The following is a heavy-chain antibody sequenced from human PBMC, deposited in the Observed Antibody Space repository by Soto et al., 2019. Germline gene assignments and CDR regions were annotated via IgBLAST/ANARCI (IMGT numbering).Heavy chain of an antibody. CDR3: ATSHPSPQRRYFDY. V-gene: IGHV1-46*01. J-gene: IGHJ4*02. CDR2: INPSGGST. CDR1: GYTFTSYY. Sequence: QVQLVQSGAEVKKPGASVKVSCKASGYTFTSYYMHWVRQAPGQGLEWMGIINPSGGSTSYAQKFQGRVTMTRDTSTSTVYMELSSQRSEDTAVYYCATSHPSPQRRYFDYWGQGTLFTVSS.